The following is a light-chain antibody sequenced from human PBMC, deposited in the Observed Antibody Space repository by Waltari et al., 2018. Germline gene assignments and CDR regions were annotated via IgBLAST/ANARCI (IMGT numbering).Light chain of an antibody. V-gene: IGKV4-1*01. Sequence: IVMTQSPASLGVSLGERATINCTSSQNLLYSSDNKNYLAWYQQKPGQPPKLLISWASTRESGVPDRFSGSGSGTDFTLTISSLQAEDVAVYYCQQYYSTMYTFGQGTKLEIK. CDR2: WAS. J-gene: IGKJ2*01. CDR3: QQYYSTMYT. CDR1: QNLLYSSDNKNY.